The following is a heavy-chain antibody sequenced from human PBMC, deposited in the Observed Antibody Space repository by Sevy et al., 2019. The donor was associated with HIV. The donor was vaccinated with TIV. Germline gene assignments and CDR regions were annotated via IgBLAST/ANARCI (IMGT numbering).Heavy chain of an antibody. CDR2: ISTTSTYV. CDR3: ARDSGEGYYAMDV. D-gene: IGHD3-10*01. CDR1: GFTFGSYT. Sequence: GGSLRLSCAASGFTFGSYTMNWVRQAPGKGLDWVSSISTTSTYVYYADSVKGRFTISRDNAKNSLYLQVNSLRAEDTAVYYCARDSGEGYYAMDVWGQGTTVTVSS. J-gene: IGHJ6*02. V-gene: IGHV3-21*01.